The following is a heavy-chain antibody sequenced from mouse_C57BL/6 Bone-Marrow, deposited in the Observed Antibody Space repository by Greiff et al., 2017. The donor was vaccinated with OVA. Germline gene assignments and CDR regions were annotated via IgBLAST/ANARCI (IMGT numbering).Heavy chain of an antibody. D-gene: IGHD1-1*01. J-gene: IGHJ4*01. CDR2: ISSGGSYT. Sequence: EVQGVESGGDLVKPGGSLKLSCAASGFTFSSYGMSWVRQTPDKRLEWVATISSGGSYTYYPDSVKGRFTISRDNAKNTLYLQMSSLKSEDTAMYYCARITTVVAPYYYAMDYWGQGTSVTVSS. CDR3: ARITTVVAPYYYAMDY. V-gene: IGHV5-6*01. CDR1: GFTFSSYG.